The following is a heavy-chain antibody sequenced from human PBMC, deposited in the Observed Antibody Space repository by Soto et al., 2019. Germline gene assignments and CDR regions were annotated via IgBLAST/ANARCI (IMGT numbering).Heavy chain of an antibody. Sequence: QITLKESGPTLVKPTQTPTLTCTFSGFSLSTSGVGVGWIRQPPGKALEWLALIYWDDDKRYSPSLKSRLTITKDTSKNQVVLTMTNMDPVDTATYYCAHSRILEWFGTPGAFDIWGQGTMVTVSS. CDR1: GFSLSTSGVG. CDR3: AHSRILEWFGTPGAFDI. D-gene: IGHD3-10*01. J-gene: IGHJ3*02. CDR2: IYWDDDK. V-gene: IGHV2-5*02.